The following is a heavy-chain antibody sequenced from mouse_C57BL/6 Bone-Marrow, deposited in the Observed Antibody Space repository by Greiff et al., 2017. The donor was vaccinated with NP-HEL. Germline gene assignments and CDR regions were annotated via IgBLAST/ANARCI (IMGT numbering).Heavy chain of an antibody. Sequence: QVQLQQSGPGLVQPSQSLSITCTVSGFSLTSYGVHWVRQSPGKGLEWLGVIWSGGSTDYNAAFISRLSISKDNSKSQVFFKMNSLQADDTAIYYCAIDYYGSSHFAYWGQGTLVTVSA. D-gene: IGHD1-1*01. V-gene: IGHV2-2*01. CDR2: IWSGGST. CDR3: AIDYYGSSHFAY. CDR1: GFSLTSYG. J-gene: IGHJ3*01.